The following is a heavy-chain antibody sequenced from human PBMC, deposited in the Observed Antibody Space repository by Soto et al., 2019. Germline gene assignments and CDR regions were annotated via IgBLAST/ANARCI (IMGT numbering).Heavy chain of an antibody. D-gene: IGHD1-26*01. CDR3: ARCWYRGSPPSMDY. Sequence: QVQLQQWGAGLLKPSETLSLTCAVYGGSFSGYYWSWIRQPPGKGLEWIGEINHSGNTNYNPSPKRRVTISVDTSENQFPLKLSSVTAADTAVYYCARCWYRGSPPSMDYWGQGTLVTVSS. J-gene: IGHJ4*02. CDR1: GGSFSGYY. CDR2: INHSGNT. V-gene: IGHV4-34*01.